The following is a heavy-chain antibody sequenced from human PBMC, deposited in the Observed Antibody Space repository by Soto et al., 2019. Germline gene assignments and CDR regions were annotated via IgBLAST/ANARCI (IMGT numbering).Heavy chain of an antibody. V-gene: IGHV1-46*01. CDR1: GYTFTTYY. CDR3: VRGRLSDNWPPRFEY. D-gene: IGHD1-1*01. Sequence: QVQLVQSGAEVKKPGASVKVSCKASGYTFTTYYMHWVRQAPGQGLEWMGIINPNTGTTIYAQKFQGRVAMTRDTSTSTVYLELGSLGSEDTSVYYCVRGRLSDNWPPRFEYWGQGTLVTVSS. CDR2: INPNTGTT. J-gene: IGHJ4*02.